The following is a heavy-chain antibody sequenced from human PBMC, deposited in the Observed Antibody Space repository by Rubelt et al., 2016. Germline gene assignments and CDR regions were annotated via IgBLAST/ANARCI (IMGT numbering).Heavy chain of an antibody. D-gene: IGHD3-22*01. CDR2: INHSGST. CDR1: GGSFSGYY. J-gene: IGHJ4*02. Sequence: YGGSFSGYYWSWIRQPPGKGLEWLGEINHSGSTNYNPSLKSRVTISVDTSKNQFSLKLSSVTAADTAVYYCARGNADYYDSSGYYPRLGYFDYWGQGTLVTVSS. CDR3: ARGNADYYDSSGYYPRLGYFDY. V-gene: IGHV4-34*01.